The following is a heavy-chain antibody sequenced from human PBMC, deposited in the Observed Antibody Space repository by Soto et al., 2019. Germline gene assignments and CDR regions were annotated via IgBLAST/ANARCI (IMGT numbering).Heavy chain of an antibody. CDR2: ISYDGSNK. CDR3: ARDLAQLLSSAYYYYYYGMDV. V-gene: IGHV3-30-3*01. D-gene: IGHD2-2*01. CDR1: GFTFSSYA. J-gene: IGHJ6*02. Sequence: GGSLRLACAASGFTFSSYAMHWVRQAPGKGLEWVAVISYDGSNKYYADSVKGRFTISRDNSKNTLYLQMNSLRAEDTAVYYCARDLAQLLSSAYYYYYYGMDVWGQGTTVTV.